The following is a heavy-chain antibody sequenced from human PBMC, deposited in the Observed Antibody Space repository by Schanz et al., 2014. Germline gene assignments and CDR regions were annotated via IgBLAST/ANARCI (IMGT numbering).Heavy chain of an antibody. J-gene: IGHJ3*02. D-gene: IGHD5-18*01. Sequence: EVQLVESGGGLVQPGGSLRLSCAASGFTFSSYWMSWVRQAPGKGLEWVANIKQDGSEKYYVDSVQGRFTISRDNAKNSLYLQMNSLRAEDTALYYCASERGYSYGYGAFDIWGQGTMVTVSS. V-gene: IGHV3-7*03. CDR1: GFTFSSYW. CDR3: ASERGYSYGYGAFDI. CDR2: IKQDGSEK.